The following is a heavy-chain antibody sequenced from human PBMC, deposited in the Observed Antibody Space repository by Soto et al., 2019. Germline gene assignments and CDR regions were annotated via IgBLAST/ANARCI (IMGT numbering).Heavy chain of an antibody. CDR3: ARSPTYCYGSGYYYGMDV. J-gene: IGHJ6*02. Sequence: SESLSLTCTVSGGSISSYYWSWIRQPAGKGLEWIGRIYTSGSTNYNPSLKSRVTMSVDTSKNQFSLKLSSVTAADTAVYYCARSPTYCYGSGYYYGMDVWGQGTTVTVSS. CDR2: IYTSGST. V-gene: IGHV4-4*07. D-gene: IGHD3-10*01. CDR1: GGSISSYY.